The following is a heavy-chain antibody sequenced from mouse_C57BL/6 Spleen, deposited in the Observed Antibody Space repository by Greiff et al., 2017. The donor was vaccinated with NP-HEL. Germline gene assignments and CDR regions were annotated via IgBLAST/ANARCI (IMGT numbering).Heavy chain of an antibody. V-gene: IGHV1-39*01. CDR1: GYSFTDYN. Sequence: VQLQQSGPELVKPGASVKISCKASGYSFTDYNMNWVKQSNGKSLEWIGVINPNYGTTSYNQKFKGKATLTVDQSSSAAYMQLNSLTSEDSAVYYGARSTTVVATEGYFDVWGTGTTVTVSS. J-gene: IGHJ1*03. CDR2: INPNYGTT. CDR3: ARSTTVVATEGYFDV. D-gene: IGHD1-1*01.